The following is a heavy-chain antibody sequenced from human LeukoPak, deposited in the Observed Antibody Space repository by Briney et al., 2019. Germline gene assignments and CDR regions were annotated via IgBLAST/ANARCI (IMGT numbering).Heavy chain of an antibody. CDR2: INPSGGST. V-gene: IGHV1-46*01. D-gene: IGHD5-18*01. Sequence: ASVRDSCKASGYTFTSYYMHWVRQATGQGLQWMGIINPSGGSTSYAQKFQGRVTMTRDMSTSTVYMELSSLRSEDTAVYYCARVSGSPRGYSYGYLFDYWGQGTLVTVSS. CDR1: GYTFTSYY. J-gene: IGHJ4*02. CDR3: ARVSGSPRGYSYGYLFDY.